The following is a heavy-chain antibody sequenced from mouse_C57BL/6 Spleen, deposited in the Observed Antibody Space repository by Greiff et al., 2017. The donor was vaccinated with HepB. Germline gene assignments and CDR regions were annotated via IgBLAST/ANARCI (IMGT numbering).Heavy chain of an antibody. V-gene: IGHV1-76*01. Sequence: VQLQQSGAELVRPGASVKLSCKASGYTFTDYYINWVKQRPGQGLEWIARIYPGSGNTYYNEKFKGKATLTAEKSSSTAYMQLSSLTSEDSAVYFCARTGGSSLDYWGQGTTLTVSS. D-gene: IGHD1-1*01. J-gene: IGHJ2*01. CDR2: IYPGSGNT. CDR3: ARTGGSSLDY. CDR1: GYTFTDYY.